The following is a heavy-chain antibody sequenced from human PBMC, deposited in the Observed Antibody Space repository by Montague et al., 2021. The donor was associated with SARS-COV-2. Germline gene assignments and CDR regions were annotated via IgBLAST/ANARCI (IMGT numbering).Heavy chain of an antibody. CDR2: IYYSGST. CDR1: GGSISSYY. J-gene: IGHJ5*02. V-gene: IGHV4-59*01. D-gene: IGHD3-3*01. CDR3: DRVAPRYDSITMFGVVIPDWFDP. Sequence: SETLSLTCTVSGGSISSYYWSWIRQPPGKGLELIGYIYYSGSTNYNPSLKSRVTISVDTSTNQFSLKLSSVTAADTAVYYCDRVAPRYDSITMFGVVIPDWFDPWGQGTLVTVSS.